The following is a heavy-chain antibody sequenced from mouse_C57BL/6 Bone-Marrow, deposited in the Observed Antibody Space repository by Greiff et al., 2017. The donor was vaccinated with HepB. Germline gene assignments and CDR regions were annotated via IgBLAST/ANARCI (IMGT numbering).Heavy chain of an antibody. D-gene: IGHD4-1*01. CDR3: ARSLSNFYFDY. Sequence: QVQLKESGAELVKPGASVKLSCKASGYTFTSYWMHWVKQRPGRGLEWIGRIDPNSGGTKYNEKFKSKATLTVDKPSSTAYMQLSSLTSGDSAVYYCARSLSNFYFDYWGQGTTLTVSS. J-gene: IGHJ2*01. CDR2: IDPNSGGT. CDR1: GYTFTSYW. V-gene: IGHV1-72*01.